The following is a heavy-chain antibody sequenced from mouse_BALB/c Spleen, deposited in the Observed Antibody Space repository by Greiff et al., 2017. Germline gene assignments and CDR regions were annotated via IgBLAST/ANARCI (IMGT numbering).Heavy chain of an antibody. Sequence: QVQLKESGPGLVAPSQSLSITCTVSGFSLTSYGVHWVRQPPGKGLEWLGVIWAGGSTNYNSALMSRLSISKDNSKSQVFLKMNSLQTDDTAMYYCARSSAIDGYSAWFAYWGQGTLVTVSA. CDR3: ARSSAIDGYSAWFAY. V-gene: IGHV2-9*02. D-gene: IGHD2-3*01. CDR1: GFSLTSYG. J-gene: IGHJ3*01. CDR2: IWAGGST.